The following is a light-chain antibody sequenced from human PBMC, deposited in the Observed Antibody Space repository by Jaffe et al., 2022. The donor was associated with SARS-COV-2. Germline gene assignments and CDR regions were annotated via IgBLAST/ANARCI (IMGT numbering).Light chain of an antibody. J-gene: IGKJ4*01. V-gene: IGKV1-9*01. Sequence: DVQLTQSPSFLSASVGDRVTITCRASQGIGSYLAWYQQKPRKAPKLLIYTASTLQSGVPSRFSGSGSRTEFTLTISSLQPEDSATYYCQQLNHYPLTFGGGSKVEIK. CDR2: TAS. CDR1: QGIGSY. CDR3: QQLNHYPLT.